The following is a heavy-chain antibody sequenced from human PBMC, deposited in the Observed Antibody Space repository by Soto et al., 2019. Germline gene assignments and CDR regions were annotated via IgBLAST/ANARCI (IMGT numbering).Heavy chain of an antibody. CDR1: GYTFTNSG. Sequence: ASVKVSCKASGYTFTNSGISWVRQAPGQGLEWMGWISTDNGNTNYAQHLQGRVSMTTDTSTSTAYMDLRSLRSDDTALYYCAKGRSYYYYYGVDAWGQGTTVTVSS. CDR2: ISTDNGNT. CDR3: AKGRSYYYYYGVDA. J-gene: IGHJ6*02. V-gene: IGHV1-18*01.